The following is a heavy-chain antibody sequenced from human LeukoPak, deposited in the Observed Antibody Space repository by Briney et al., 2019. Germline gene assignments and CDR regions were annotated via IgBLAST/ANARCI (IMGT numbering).Heavy chain of an antibody. CDR2: IYYSGST. D-gene: IGHD3-3*01. V-gene: IGHV4-39*07. J-gene: IGHJ6*03. CDR3: ARGTRSYDFWSGYYYSGYYYYMDV. CDR1: GGSISSSSYY. Sequence: PSETLSLTCTVSGGSISSSSYYWGWIRQPPGKGLEWIGSIYYSGSTYYNPSLKSRVTISVDTSKNQFSLKLSSVTAADTAVYYCARGTRSYDFWSGYYYSGYYYYMDVWGKGTTVTISS.